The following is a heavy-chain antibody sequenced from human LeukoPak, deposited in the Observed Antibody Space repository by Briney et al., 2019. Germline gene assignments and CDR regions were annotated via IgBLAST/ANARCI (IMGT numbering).Heavy chain of an antibody. Sequence: PGGSLRLSCAASGFTASSNYMSWVRQAPGNGLEWVSVIYSGGSTYYADSVKGRFTISRDNSKNTLYLQMNNLRAEDTAVYYCARRRGSYYFDYWGQGTLVTVSS. CDR1: GFTASSNY. CDR2: IYSGGST. V-gene: IGHV3-66*01. J-gene: IGHJ4*02. CDR3: ARRRGSYYFDY. D-gene: IGHD2-15*01.